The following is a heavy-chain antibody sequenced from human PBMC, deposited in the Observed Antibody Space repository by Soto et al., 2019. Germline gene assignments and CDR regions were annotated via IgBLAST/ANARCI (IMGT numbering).Heavy chain of an antibody. J-gene: IGHJ6*02. CDR3: ARVTRGDFWSGYYTRTYYYGMDV. D-gene: IGHD3-3*01. CDR2: MNPNIGNT. CDR1: GYTFTSYD. V-gene: IGHV1-8*01. Sequence: ASVKVSCKASGYTFTSYDINWVRQATGQGLEWMGWMNPNIGNTGYAQKFQGRVTMTRNTSISTAYMELSSLRSEDTAVYYCARVTRGDFWSGYYTRTYYYGMDVWGQGTTVTVSS.